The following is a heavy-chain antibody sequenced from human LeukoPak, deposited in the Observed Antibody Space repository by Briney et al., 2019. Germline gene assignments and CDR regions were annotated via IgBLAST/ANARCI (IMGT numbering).Heavy chain of an antibody. CDR3: ARSYSGSYYGSGSYPY. J-gene: IGHJ4*02. CDR1: GGSISSYY. Sequence: PSETLSLTCTVSGGSISSYYWSWIRQPPGKGLEWIGYIYYSGSTNYNPSLKSRVTISVDTSKDQFSLKLSSVTAADTAVYYCARSYSGSYYGSGSYPYWGQGTLVTVSS. CDR2: IYYSGST. V-gene: IGHV4-59*01. D-gene: IGHD3-10*01.